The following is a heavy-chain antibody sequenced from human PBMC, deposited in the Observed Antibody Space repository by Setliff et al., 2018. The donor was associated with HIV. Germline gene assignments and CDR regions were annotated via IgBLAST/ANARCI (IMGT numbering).Heavy chain of an antibody. CDR3: ANAPDPRGAFDV. J-gene: IGHJ3*01. Sequence: PSETLSLTCTVSGVSITSNSYYWGWIRQPPGKGLEWIGSLYNHGVTYYNPSLRSRVTIFVDMSKNQFSLKLTSVTAADTAMYYCANAPDPRGAFDVWGQGTVVTVSS. CDR2: LYNHGVT. CDR1: GVSITSNSYY. V-gene: IGHV4-39*01. D-gene: IGHD3-10*01.